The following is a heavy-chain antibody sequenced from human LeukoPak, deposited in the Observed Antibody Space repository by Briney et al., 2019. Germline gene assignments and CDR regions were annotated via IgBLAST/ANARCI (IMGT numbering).Heavy chain of an antibody. D-gene: IGHD2-21*02. CDR3: ARGRYCGGDCYLNWFDP. CDR2: ISSSCSTI. Sequence: GSLRLSCAASGFTFSSYSMNWVRQAPGKGLEWVSYISSSCSTIYYADSVKGRFTISRDNAKNSLYLQMNSLRAEDTAVYYCARGRYCGGDCYLNWFDPWGQGTLVTVSS. CDR1: GFTFSSYS. V-gene: IGHV3-48*01. J-gene: IGHJ5*02.